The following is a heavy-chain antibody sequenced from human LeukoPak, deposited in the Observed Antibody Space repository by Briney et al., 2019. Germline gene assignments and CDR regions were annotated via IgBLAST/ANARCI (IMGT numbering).Heavy chain of an antibody. Sequence: SETLSLTCTVSGGSISSSSYYWGWIRQPPGKGLEWIGSIYYSGSTYYNPSLKSRVTISVDTSKNQFSLKLSSVTAADTAVYYCAREGAAHSWYLDLWGRGTLVTVSA. V-gene: IGHV4-39*07. J-gene: IGHJ2*01. CDR3: AREGAAHSWYLDL. CDR1: GGSISSSSYY. CDR2: IYYSGST. D-gene: IGHD6-6*01.